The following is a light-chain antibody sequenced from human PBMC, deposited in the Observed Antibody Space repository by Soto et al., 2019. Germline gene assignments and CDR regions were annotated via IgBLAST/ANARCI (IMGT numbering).Light chain of an antibody. V-gene: IGKV3-20*01. CDR3: QQYDNSWGT. CDR1: QSVRNNY. J-gene: IGKJ3*01. Sequence: IVLTQSPGTLSLSPGERVTLSCRASQSVRNNYLAWYQQKPGQAPRLLISAASSRATGITDRFSGSGSGTDFTLSISRLEHEHFAVYYCQQYDNSWGTFGPGTKVDIK. CDR2: AAS.